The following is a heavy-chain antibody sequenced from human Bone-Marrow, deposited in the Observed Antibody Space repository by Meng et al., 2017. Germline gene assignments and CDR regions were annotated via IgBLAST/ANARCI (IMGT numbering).Heavy chain of an antibody. Sequence: GESLKISCAASGFTFSSYAMHWVRQAPGKGLEYVSAISSNGGSTYYANSVKGRFTISRDNAKNSLYLQMNSLRAEDTAVYYCARGFHGGAAVAKPWGQGTLVTVSS. V-gene: IGHV3-64*01. CDR3: ARGFHGGAAVAKP. CDR2: ISSNGGST. J-gene: IGHJ5*02. CDR1: GFTFSSYA. D-gene: IGHD6-19*01.